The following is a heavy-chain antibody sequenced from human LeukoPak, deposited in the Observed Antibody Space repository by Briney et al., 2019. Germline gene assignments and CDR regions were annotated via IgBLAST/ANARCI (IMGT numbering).Heavy chain of an antibody. CDR2: IYPDDSDT. D-gene: IGHD5-24*01. Sequence: GESLKISCKASGYSFTTYWIAWVRQMPGKGLEWMGIIYPDDSDTRYSPSFQGQVTISADKSIATAYRQWSSLKASDTAMYYCARPVEMATSPFDYWGQGTLVTVSS. J-gene: IGHJ4*02. CDR1: GYSFTTYW. V-gene: IGHV5-51*01. CDR3: ARPVEMATSPFDY.